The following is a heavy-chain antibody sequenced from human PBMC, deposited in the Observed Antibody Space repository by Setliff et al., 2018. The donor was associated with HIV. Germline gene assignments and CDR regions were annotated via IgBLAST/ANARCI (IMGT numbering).Heavy chain of an antibody. V-gene: IGHV5-51*01. CDR3: ARHRVGTSMLVVKDPGAFDL. J-gene: IGHJ3*01. D-gene: IGHD3-22*01. Sequence: GESLKISCKGSGYSFTSYWIGWVRQMPGKGLEWMGFIYPGDSDTRYSPSFQGQVTISADKSTYAAFLQWTSLKASDTGIYYCARHRVGTSMLVVKDPGAFDLWGQGTLVNVSA. CDR2: IYPGDSDT. CDR1: GYSFTSYW.